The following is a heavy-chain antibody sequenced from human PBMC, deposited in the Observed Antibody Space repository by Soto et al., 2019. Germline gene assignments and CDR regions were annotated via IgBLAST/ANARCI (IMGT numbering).Heavy chain of an antibody. CDR2: IFSNDEK. D-gene: IGHD4-17*01. V-gene: IGHV2-26*01. Sequence: QVTLKESGPVLVNPTETLTLTCTVSGFLLSIARMGVSWIRQPPGKALEWLAHIFSNDEKSYSTSLKSRLTNYKDTSKSQVVLTMTNMDPVDTATYYCARIRDYGVEDAFDIWGQGTMVTVSS. CDR3: ARIRDYGVEDAFDI. J-gene: IGHJ3*02. CDR1: GFLLSIARMG.